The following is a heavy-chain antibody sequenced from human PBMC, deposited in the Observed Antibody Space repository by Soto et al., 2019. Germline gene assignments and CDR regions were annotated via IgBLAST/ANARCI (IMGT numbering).Heavy chain of an antibody. V-gene: IGHV4-59*01. CDR2: IYYSGST. CDR1: GGSISSYY. CDR3: ARGYTSGWYYFDY. Sequence: QVQLQESGPGLVKPSETLSLTCTVSGGSISSYYWSWIRQPPGEGLEWIGYIYYSGSTDYNPSLKSRVTILVDTSKNQFSLKLSSVTAADTAVYYCARGYTSGWYYFDYWGQGTLVTVSS. D-gene: IGHD6-19*01. J-gene: IGHJ4*02.